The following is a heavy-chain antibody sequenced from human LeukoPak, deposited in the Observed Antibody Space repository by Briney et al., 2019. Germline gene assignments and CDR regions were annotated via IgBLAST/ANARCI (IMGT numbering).Heavy chain of an antibody. D-gene: IGHD2-2*02. CDR1: GYTFTGYY. CDR3: ARVAGYQLLYSWFDP. CDR2: INPNSGGT. Sequence: ASVKVSCKAPGYTFTGYYMHWVRQAPGQGLEWMGWINPNSGGTNYAQKFQGRVTMTRDTSISTAYMELSRLRSDDTAVYYCARVAGYQLLYSWFDPWGQGTLVTVSS. V-gene: IGHV1-2*02. J-gene: IGHJ5*02.